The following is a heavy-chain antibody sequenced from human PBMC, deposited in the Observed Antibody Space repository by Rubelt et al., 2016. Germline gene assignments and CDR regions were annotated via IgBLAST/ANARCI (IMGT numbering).Heavy chain of an antibody. CDR1: GGSFSGYY. CDR2: INHSGIT. V-gene: IGHV4-34*01. J-gene: IGHJ6*02. D-gene: IGHD6-13*01. Sequence: QVQLQQWGAGLLKPSETLSLTCAVYGGSFSGYYWSWLRQPPGKGLEWIGEINHSGITTYNPSLKSRVTISVETAKDQFSLKLRLVTAADTDVDDGAREQPRDYYYDYGMDVWGQGTTVTVSS. CDR3: AREQPRDYYYDYGMDV.